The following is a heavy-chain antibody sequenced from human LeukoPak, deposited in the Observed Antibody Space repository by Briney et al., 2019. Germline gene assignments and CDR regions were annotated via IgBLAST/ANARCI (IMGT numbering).Heavy chain of an antibody. Sequence: GGSLRLSCAASGFTFSSYGMSWVRQAPGKGLEWVSAISGSGGSTYYADSVKGRFTISRDNSKNSLYLQMNSLRTEDTALYYCAKDWESEGGIDYWGQGTLVTVSS. D-gene: IGHD3-16*01. J-gene: IGHJ4*02. V-gene: IGHV3-23*01. CDR3: AKDWESEGGIDY. CDR1: GFTFSSYG. CDR2: ISGSGGST.